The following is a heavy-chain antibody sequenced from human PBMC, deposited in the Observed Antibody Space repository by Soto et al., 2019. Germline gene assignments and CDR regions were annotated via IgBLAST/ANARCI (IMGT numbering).Heavy chain of an antibody. CDR2: MNPNSGNT. D-gene: IGHD3-3*01. J-gene: IGHJ6*02. Sequence: ASVKVSCKASGYTFTSYDINWVRQATGQGLEWMGWMNPNSGNTGYAQKFQGRVTMTRNTSISTAYMELSSLRSEDTAVYYCARGMSGGYDFRSGYYPAFHYGMDVWG. CDR3: ARGMSGGYDFRSGYYPAFHYGMDV. CDR1: GYTFTSYD. V-gene: IGHV1-8*01.